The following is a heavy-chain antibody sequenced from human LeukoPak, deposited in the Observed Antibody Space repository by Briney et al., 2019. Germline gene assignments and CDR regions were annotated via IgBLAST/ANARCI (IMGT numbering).Heavy chain of an antibody. J-gene: IGHJ6*03. Sequence: SVKVSCKASGGTFSSYAISRVRQAPGQGLEWMGGIIPIFGTANYAQKFQGRVTITTDESTSTAYMELSSLRSEDTAVYYCARSGRFLEWLLSNHYYYYDMDVWGKGTTVTVSS. D-gene: IGHD3-3*01. CDR3: ARSGRFLEWLLSNHYYYYDMDV. V-gene: IGHV1-69*05. CDR2: IIPIFGTA. CDR1: GGTFSSYA.